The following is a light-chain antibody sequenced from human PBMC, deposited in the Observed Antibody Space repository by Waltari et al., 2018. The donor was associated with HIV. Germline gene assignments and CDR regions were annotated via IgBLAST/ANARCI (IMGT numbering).Light chain of an antibody. CDR1: SSNIGNNA. CDR3: ETLDDNLNGPV. J-gene: IGLJ2*01. Sequence: QSVLTQPPSASGTPGQRVTISCSGRSSNIGNNAVSWYQQFPGTAPKRLIYSNNQRPSGVPDRFSGSKSGTSASLAISGLQSEDEANYYCETLDDNLNGPVFGGGTKLTVL. V-gene: IGLV1-44*01. CDR2: SNN.